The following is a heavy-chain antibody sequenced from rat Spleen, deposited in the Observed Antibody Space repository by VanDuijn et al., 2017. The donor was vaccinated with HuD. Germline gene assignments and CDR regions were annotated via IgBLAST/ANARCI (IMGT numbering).Heavy chain of an antibody. CDR3: TRAGYLRDWYFDF. D-gene: IGHD2-2*01. V-gene: IGHV5-7*01. CDR1: GFTFSDYY. CDR2: ISSDGRRN. J-gene: IGHJ1*01. Sequence: EVQLVESDGGLVQPGRSLKLSCAASGFTFSDYYMAWVRQAPTKGLEWVATISSDGRRNYYRDSVRGRFTISRDNADSTLCLQMDSLRSEDTAAYYCTRAGYLRDWYFDFWGPRIMVTVSS.